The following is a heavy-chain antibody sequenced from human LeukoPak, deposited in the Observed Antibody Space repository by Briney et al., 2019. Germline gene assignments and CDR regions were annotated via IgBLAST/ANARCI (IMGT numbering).Heavy chain of an antibody. CDR3: ARVGYSYGPYFDY. V-gene: IGHV4-59*08. Sequence: PSETLSLTCTVSGGSISSYYWSWIRQPPGKGLEWIGYIYYSGSTNYNPSLKSRDTISVDTSKNQFSLKLSSVTAADTAVYYCARVGYSYGPYFDYWGQGTLVTVSS. CDR1: GGSISSYY. D-gene: IGHD5-18*01. CDR2: IYYSGST. J-gene: IGHJ4*02.